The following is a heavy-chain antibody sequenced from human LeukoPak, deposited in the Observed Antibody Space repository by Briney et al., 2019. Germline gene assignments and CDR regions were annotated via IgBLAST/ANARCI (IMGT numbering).Heavy chain of an antibody. CDR3: ARLQIGGSYYFDY. CDR2: IYYSGNT. Sequence: SETLSLTCTVSGGSTSIYYWSWIRQPPGKGLEWLGYIYYSGNTNYNPSLNSRVTISVDTSKNQFSLRLSSVTAADTAVYYCARLQIGGSYYFDYWGQGTLVTLSS. CDR1: GGSTSIYY. J-gene: IGHJ4*02. V-gene: IGHV4-59*08. D-gene: IGHD3-16*01.